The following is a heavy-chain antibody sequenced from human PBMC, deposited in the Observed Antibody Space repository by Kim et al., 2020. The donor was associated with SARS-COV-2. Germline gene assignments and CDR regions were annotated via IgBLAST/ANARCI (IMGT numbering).Heavy chain of an antibody. CDR3: ARDRRGLVGVVVTSTGADFGY. CDR2: ISYDGSYK. Sequence: GGSLRLSCAASGFTFSSYAMHWVRQAPGKGLEWVSSISYDGSYKYYTDSVKGRFTISRDNSKNTLYLQMNSLRAEDTAVYYCARDRRGLVGVVVTSTGADFGYWGQGTLVTVSS. D-gene: IGHD2-21*02. J-gene: IGHJ4*02. V-gene: IGHV3-30*04. CDR1: GFTFSSYA.